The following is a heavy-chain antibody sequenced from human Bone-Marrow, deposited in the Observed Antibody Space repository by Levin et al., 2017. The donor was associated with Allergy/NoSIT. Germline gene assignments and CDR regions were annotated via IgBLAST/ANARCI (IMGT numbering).Heavy chain of an antibody. Sequence: GSLRLSCSVSGYRISSGSYWGWVRQPPGKRPEWIGNIFHTGSTNYNPSLKSRVTMSVDTSKNQFSLKLSSVTASDTAVYFCAREGAVAANWFDPWGQGTLVTVSS. J-gene: IGHJ5*02. D-gene: IGHD2-15*01. CDR3: AREGAVAANWFDP. CDR1: GYRISSGSY. CDR2: IFHTGST. V-gene: IGHV4-38-2*02.